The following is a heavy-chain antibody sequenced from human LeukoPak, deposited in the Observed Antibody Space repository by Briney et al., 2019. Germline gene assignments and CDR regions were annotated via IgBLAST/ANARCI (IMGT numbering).Heavy chain of an antibody. D-gene: IGHD6-19*01. CDR3: AIDRSGWPIDY. V-gene: IGHV3-7*03. CDR1: GFTFTSHW. CDR2: IKQDGSEK. J-gene: IGHJ4*02. Sequence: AGGSLRHSCIASGFTFTSHWMHWVRQAPGKGLEWVANIKQDGSEKYYVDSVKGRFTISRDNAKNSLYLQMNSLRAEDTAVYYCAIDRSGWPIDYWGQGTLVTVSS.